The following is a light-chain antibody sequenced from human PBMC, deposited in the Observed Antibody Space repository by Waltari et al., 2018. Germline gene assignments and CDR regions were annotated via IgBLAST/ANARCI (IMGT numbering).Light chain of an antibody. CDR2: DGS. CDR3: QQYDNLGLT. Sequence: QMTQSPSSLSASVGDRVTITCQASQDINNYLNWYQQKPGKAPKLLIYDGSTLQPGVPSRFSGSVFATEFTLIISSLQPEDIATYYCQQYDNLGLTFGGGTRVEIK. V-gene: IGKV1-33*01. CDR1: QDINNY. J-gene: IGKJ4*01.